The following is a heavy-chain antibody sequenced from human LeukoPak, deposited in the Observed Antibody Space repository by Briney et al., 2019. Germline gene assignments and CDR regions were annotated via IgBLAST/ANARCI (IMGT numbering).Heavy chain of an antibody. D-gene: IGHD5-24*01. CDR2: INHSGST. CDR1: GGSFSGYY. J-gene: IGHJ5*02. CDR3: ARHPPRRGLQRSLSWFDP. Sequence: SETLSLTCAVYGGSFSGYYWSWIRQPPGKGLEWIGEINHSGSTNYNPSLKSRVTISVDTPKNQFSLKLSSVTAADTAVYYCARHPPRRGLQRSLSWFDPWGQGTLVTVSS. V-gene: IGHV4-34*01.